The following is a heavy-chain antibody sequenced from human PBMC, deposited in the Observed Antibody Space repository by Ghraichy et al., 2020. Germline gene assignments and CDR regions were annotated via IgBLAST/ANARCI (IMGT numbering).Heavy chain of an antibody. CDR1: GFTFSSYW. CDR2: IKKDGSEK. D-gene: IGHD6-19*01. Sequence: GGSLRLSCAASGFTFSSYWMSWVRQAPGKGLEWVANIKKDGSEKYYVDSVKGRFTISRDNAKNSLYLQMNSLRAEDTAVYYCARDSGAGVRWWNDYWGQGTLVTVSS. CDR3: ARDSGAGVRWWNDY. J-gene: IGHJ4*02. V-gene: IGHV3-7*01.